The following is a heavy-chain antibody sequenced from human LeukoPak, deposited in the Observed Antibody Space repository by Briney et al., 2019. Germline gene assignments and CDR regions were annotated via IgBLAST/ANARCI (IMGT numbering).Heavy chain of an antibody. V-gene: IGHV1-18*01. J-gene: IGHJ4*02. Sequence: ASVKVSCKASGYSFVLYGISWVRQAPGQGPEWVGWISNYNGNTKYAQKFQGRVTMTTDTSTSTAYMELRSLRSDDTAVYYCARDEDYGIFVNIDYWGQGTLVTVSS. D-gene: IGHD4-17*01. CDR1: GYSFVLYG. CDR3: ARDEDYGIFVNIDY. CDR2: ISNYNGNT.